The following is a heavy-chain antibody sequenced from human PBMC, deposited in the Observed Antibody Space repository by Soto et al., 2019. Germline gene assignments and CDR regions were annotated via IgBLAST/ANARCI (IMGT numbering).Heavy chain of an antibody. Sequence: SETLSLTCNVSGGSISRYYWSWIRQPPGKGLEWIGYIHYSGSTKYNPSLKSRVTISVDTSKNQFSLKLTSVTAADTAVYFCARVPAVASTIPSLWFDPWGQGTLVTVSA. V-gene: IGHV4-59*01. CDR1: GGSISRYY. J-gene: IGHJ5*02. D-gene: IGHD6-19*01. CDR2: IHYSGST. CDR3: ARVPAVASTIPSLWFDP.